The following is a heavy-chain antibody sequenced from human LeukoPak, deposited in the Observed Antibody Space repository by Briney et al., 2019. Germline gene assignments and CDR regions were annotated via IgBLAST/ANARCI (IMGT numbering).Heavy chain of an antibody. CDR3: ARSHGSTPQFDS. V-gene: IGHV4-31*03. CDR2: IYYSGNT. CDR1: GASISSGHYS. J-gene: IGHJ4*02. Sequence: SQTLSLTCTVSGASISSGHYSWSWIRHHPGKGLEWIGYIYYSGNTYYNPSLKSRVTISRDTSKSQFSLKLTSVPAADTAVYYCARSHGSTPQFDSWGQGTLVTVSS.